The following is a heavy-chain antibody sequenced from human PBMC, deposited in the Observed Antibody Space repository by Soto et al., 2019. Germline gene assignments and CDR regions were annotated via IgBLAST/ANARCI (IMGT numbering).Heavy chain of an antibody. CDR1: GYTFTSYA. CDR2: INAGTGHT. J-gene: IGHJ2*01. Sequence: QVPLVQSGAEVKKPGASVKVSCKASGYTFTSYAMHWVRQAPGQRLEWMGWINAGTGHTNYSQKCQGSVTITSDTSASTAYMELSSLRSEDTAVYYCASPDFRGGSCGANWYCDLCGRRTLVTVAS. D-gene: IGHD2-15*01. V-gene: IGHV1-3*01. CDR3: ASPDFRGGSCGANWYCDL.